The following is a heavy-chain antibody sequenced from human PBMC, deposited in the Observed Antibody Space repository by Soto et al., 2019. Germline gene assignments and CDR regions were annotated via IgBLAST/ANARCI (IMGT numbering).Heavy chain of an antibody. Sequence: EVQLGESGGGLVQPGGSLKLSCAASGFTFSGSAMHWVGQASGKGLEWGGRIRSKANSYSTAYSASVKGRFTISRDDSKNTAYLQMNSMKTEDTAVYYCTATVTHPWYSYYGMDVWGQGTTVTVSS. V-gene: IGHV3-73*02. CDR1: GFTFSGSA. D-gene: IGHD4-17*01. J-gene: IGHJ6*02. CDR3: TATVTHPWYSYYGMDV. CDR2: IRSKANSYST.